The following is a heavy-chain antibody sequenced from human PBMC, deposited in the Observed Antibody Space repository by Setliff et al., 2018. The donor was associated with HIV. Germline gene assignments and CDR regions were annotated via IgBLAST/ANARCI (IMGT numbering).Heavy chain of an antibody. J-gene: IGHJ2*01. CDR1: GGSFSGYY. Sequence: SETLSLTCAVYGGSFSGYYWSWIRQPPGKGLEWIGEINHSGNINYTPSLKSRVTISVDTSKNQFSLKLTSVSAADTAVYYCAGETNASGSLTAYWYFDLWGRGTLVTVSS. CDR3: AGETNASGSLTAYWYFDL. D-gene: IGHD3-10*01. CDR2: INHSGNI. V-gene: IGHV4-34*01.